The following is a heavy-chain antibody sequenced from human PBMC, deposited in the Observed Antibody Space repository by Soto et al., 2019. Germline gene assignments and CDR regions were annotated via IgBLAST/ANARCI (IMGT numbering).Heavy chain of an antibody. Sequence: QVQLVQSGTEVKKPGASVKVSCKTSGYTFTNFGISWVRQAPGQGLEWMGWISAFNGHTHHAQKFQGRVTLTTDTSTTIAFLELRSLRSDDTAVYYCAREPPRATAGLNYFDPWGQGTLVSVSS. J-gene: IGHJ5*02. CDR3: AREPPRATAGLNYFDP. V-gene: IGHV1-18*01. CDR2: ISAFNGHT. CDR1: GYTFTNFG. D-gene: IGHD6-13*01.